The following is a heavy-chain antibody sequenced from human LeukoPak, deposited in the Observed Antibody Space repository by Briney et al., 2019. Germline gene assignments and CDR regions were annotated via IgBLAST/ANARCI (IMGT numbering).Heavy chain of an antibody. CDR2: IYSGGST. CDR3: ARDSIAAAGPESYYYYGMDV. V-gene: IGHV3-53*01. CDR1: GFTVSSNY. D-gene: IGHD6-13*01. J-gene: IGHJ6*02. Sequence: GGSLRLSCAASGFTVSSNYMSWVRQAPGKGLEWVSVIYSGGSTYYADSVKGRFTISRDNSKNTLYLQMNSLRAEDTAVYYCARDSIAAAGPESYYYYGMDVWGQGTTVTVSS.